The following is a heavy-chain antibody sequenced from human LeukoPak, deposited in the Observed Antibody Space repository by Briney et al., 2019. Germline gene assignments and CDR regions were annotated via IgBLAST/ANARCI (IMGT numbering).Heavy chain of an antibody. J-gene: IGHJ4*02. Sequence: ASVKVSCTASGYTFTGYYMHWVRQAPGQGLEWMGWINPNSGGTNYAQKFQGRVTMTRDTSISTAHMELSRLRSDDTAVYYCARRVWGGNYDLDYWGQGTLVTVSS. CDR1: GYTFTGYY. CDR3: ARRVWGGNYDLDY. D-gene: IGHD3-16*01. V-gene: IGHV1-2*02. CDR2: INPNSGGT.